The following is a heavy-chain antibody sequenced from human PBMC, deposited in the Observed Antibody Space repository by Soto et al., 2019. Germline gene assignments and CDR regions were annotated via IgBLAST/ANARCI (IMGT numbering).Heavy chain of an antibody. V-gene: IGHV4-39*01. CDR1: GASISSSDYY. J-gene: IGHJ4*02. D-gene: IGHD3-22*01. Sequence: SETLSLTCTVSGASISSSDYYWGWVRQPPGKGLEWIGSIYYSGSTYYSPSLKSRVTISVDTSKNQFSLKLSSVTAADTAVYYCASRSYHSSGSSDYWGQGTLVTVSS. CDR2: IYYSGST. CDR3: ASRSYHSSGSSDY.